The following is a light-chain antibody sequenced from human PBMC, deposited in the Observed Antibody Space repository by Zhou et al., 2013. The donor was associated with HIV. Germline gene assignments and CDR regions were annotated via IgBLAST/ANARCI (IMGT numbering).Light chain of an antibody. CDR3: MQALQTPYT. Sequence: DIVMTQSPLSLPVTPGEPASISCRSSQSLLHSDRYKYLDWYLQKPGQSPQLLIYLGSYRASGVPDRFSGSGSGTDFTLKISRVEAEDVGVYYCMQALQTPYTFGQGTKLEIK. V-gene: IGKV2-28*01. J-gene: IGKJ2*01. CDR2: LGS. CDR1: QSLLHSDRYKY.